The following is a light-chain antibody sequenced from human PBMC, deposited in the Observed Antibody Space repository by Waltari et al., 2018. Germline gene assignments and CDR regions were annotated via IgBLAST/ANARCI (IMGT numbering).Light chain of an antibody. CDR2: DAF. CDR1: QNVNSY. Sequence: EIVLTQSPATLSLSPGERATLSCRASQNVNSYLIWYQQKPGQAPRLLIYDAFNRATGIPARLSGSGSGTDFTLTISSLEPEDFADYYCQQRANWPITFGQGTRLEIK. V-gene: IGKV3-11*01. CDR3: QQRANWPIT. J-gene: IGKJ5*01.